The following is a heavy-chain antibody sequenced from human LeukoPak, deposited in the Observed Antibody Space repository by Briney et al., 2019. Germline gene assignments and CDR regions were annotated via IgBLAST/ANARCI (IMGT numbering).Heavy chain of an antibody. CDR3: ARVSSRSSPFDY. CDR1: GFTFSSYS. J-gene: IGHJ4*02. Sequence: GGSLRLSCAASGFTFSSYSMNWVRQAPGKGLEWVSSISSSSSYIYYADSVKGRFTISRDNAKNSLYLQMNSLRAEDTAVYYCARVSSRSSPFDYWGQGTLVTVSS. CDR2: ISSSSSYI. V-gene: IGHV3-21*01. D-gene: IGHD1-26*01.